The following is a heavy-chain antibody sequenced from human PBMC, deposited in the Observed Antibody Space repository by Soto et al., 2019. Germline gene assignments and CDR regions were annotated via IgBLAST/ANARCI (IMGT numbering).Heavy chain of an antibody. CDR2: INPNSGGT. CDR1: GYTFTGYY. CDR3: ARGPYSSSHYYYSGMDV. D-gene: IGHD6-6*01. V-gene: IGHV1-2*04. J-gene: IGHJ6*02. Sequence: ASVKVSCKASGYTFTGYYMHWVRQAPGQGLEWMGWINPNSGGTNYAQKFQGWVTMTRDTSISTAYMELSRLRSDDTAVYYCARGPYSSSHYYYSGMDVWGQGTTVTVSS.